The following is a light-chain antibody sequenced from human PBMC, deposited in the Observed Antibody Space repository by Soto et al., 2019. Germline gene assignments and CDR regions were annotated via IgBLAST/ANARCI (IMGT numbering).Light chain of an antibody. CDR1: QSVSSNY. CDR2: GAS. CDR3: QQYGSSPRT. V-gene: IGKV3-20*01. J-gene: IGKJ1*01. Sequence: EIVLTQSPGTLALSPGXRATLSYRASQSVSSNYLAWYQQKPGQAPRLLIYGASSRATGIPDRFSGSGSGTDFTLSISRLESEDFAVYYCQQYGSSPRTFGQGTKVDIK.